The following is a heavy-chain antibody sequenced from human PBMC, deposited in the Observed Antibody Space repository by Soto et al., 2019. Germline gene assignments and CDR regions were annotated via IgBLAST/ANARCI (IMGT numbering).Heavy chain of an antibody. J-gene: IGHJ6*02. D-gene: IGHD3-3*01. CDR3: AKEGGFFGVVPQVYYGMDV. CDR2: ISYDGSNK. V-gene: IGHV3-30*18. CDR1: GFTFSSYG. Sequence: QVQLVESGGGVVQPGRSLRLSCAASGFTFSSYGMHWVRQAPGKGLEWVAVISYDGSNKYYADSVKGRFTISRDNSKNTLYLQMNSLRAEDTAVYYCAKEGGFFGVVPQVYYGMDVWGQGTTVTLSS.